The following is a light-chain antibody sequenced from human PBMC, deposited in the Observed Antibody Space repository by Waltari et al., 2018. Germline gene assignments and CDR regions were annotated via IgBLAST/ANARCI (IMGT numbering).Light chain of an antibody. Sequence: DIVMTQSPSAMSASVGDRVTITCRASQDITNYLAWFQQKPGKVPKRLIYGAFSLQSGVPSRFSGSGSGTEFTLTISSLQPEDFATYYCLQHKSYPLTFGGGTKVEIK. CDR3: LQHKSYPLT. J-gene: IGKJ4*01. CDR1: QDITNY. V-gene: IGKV1-17*03. CDR2: GAF.